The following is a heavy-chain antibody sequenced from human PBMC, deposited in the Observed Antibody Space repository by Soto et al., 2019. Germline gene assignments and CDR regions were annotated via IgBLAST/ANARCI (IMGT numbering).Heavy chain of an antibody. CDR3: ARDLYGDYTAFDI. V-gene: IGHV3-30*03. Sequence: QVQLVESGGGVVQPGRSLRLSCDASGFPFSRHGMHWVRQAPGKGLEWVAVLSYDGSNKYYADSVKGRFTISRDNSKNTLFLQLDSLRTEDTAVYFCARDLYGDYTAFDIWRQGTMVTVSS. CDR1: GFPFSRHG. D-gene: IGHD4-17*01. J-gene: IGHJ3*02. CDR2: LSYDGSNK.